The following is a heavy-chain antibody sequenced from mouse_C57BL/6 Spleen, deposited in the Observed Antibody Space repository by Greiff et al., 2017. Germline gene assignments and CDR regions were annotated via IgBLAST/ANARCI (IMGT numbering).Heavy chain of an antibody. CDR2: INPGSGGT. CDR1: GYAFTNYL. J-gene: IGHJ3*01. V-gene: IGHV1-54*01. Sequence: VQLQQSGAELVRPGTSVKVSCKASGYAFTNYLIEWVKQRPGQGLEWIGVINPGSGGTNYNEKFKGKATLTADKSSSTAYMQLSSLTSEDSAVYFCARVRAYWGQGTLVTVSA. CDR3: ARVRAY.